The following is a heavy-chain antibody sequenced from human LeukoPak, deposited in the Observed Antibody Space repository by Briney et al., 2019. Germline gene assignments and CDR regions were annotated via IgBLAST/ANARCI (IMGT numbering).Heavy chain of an antibody. Sequence: GGSLRLSCAASGFTFSSYGMHWVRQAPGKGLEWVAVISYDGSNKYYADSVKGRFTIPRDNSKNTLYLQMNSLRAEDTAVYYCAKSTAMAGEFDYWGQGTLVTVSS. CDR3: AKSTAMAGEFDY. CDR2: ISYDGSNK. D-gene: IGHD5-18*01. V-gene: IGHV3-30*18. J-gene: IGHJ4*02. CDR1: GFTFSSYG.